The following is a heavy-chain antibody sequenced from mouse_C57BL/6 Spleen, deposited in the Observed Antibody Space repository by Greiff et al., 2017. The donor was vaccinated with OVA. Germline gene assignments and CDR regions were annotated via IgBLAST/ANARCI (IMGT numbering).Heavy chain of an antibody. CDR1: GYTFPSYW. CDR3: ATLPGFAY. Sequence: VQLQQPGAELVRPGSSVKLSCKASGYTFPSYWMHWVKQRPIQGLEWIGNIDPSDSETHYNQKFKDKATLTVDKSTSTAYLQLSSLTSEDSAVYYCATLPGFAYWGQGTLVTVSA. CDR2: IDPSDSET. V-gene: IGHV1-52*01. J-gene: IGHJ3*01.